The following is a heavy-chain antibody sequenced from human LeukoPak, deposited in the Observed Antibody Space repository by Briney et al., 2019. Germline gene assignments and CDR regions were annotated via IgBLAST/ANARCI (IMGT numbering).Heavy chain of an antibody. CDR3: ARSDYGDYVDY. Sequence: PSETLSLTCTVSGGSISSRNYYWSWIRQPPGKGLEWIGEINHSGSTNYNPSLKSRVTISVDTSKNQFSLKLSSVTAADTAVYYCARSDYGDYVDYWGQGTLVTVSS. V-gene: IGHV4-39*07. D-gene: IGHD4-17*01. J-gene: IGHJ4*02. CDR1: GGSISSRNYY. CDR2: INHSGST.